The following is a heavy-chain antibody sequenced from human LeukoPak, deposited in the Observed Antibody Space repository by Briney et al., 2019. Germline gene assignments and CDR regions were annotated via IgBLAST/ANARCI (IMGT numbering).Heavy chain of an antibody. J-gene: IGHJ6*03. Sequence: SETLSLTCTVSGGSISSYYWSWIRQPPGKGLEWIGNIYYSGSTNYNPSLKSRVTISVDTSKNQFSLKLSSVTAADTAVYYCARLRAAAGRAHTYYYYYMDVWGKGTTVTVSS. V-gene: IGHV4-59*12. CDR3: ARLRAAAGRAHTYYYYYMDV. CDR2: IYYSGST. D-gene: IGHD6-13*01. CDR1: GGSISSYY.